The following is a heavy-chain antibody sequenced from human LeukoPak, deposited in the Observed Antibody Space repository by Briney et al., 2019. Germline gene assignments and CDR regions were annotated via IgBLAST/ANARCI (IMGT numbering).Heavy chain of an antibody. J-gene: IGHJ4*02. CDR1: GGTFSSYA. Sequence: ASVKVSCKASGGTFSSYAISWVQQAPGQGLEWMGGIIPIFGTANYAQKFQGRVTITADESTSTAYMELSSLRSEDTAVYYCASGPLGYNYFDYWGQGTLVTVSS. CDR2: IIPIFGTA. D-gene: IGHD5-24*01. CDR3: ASGPLGYNYFDY. V-gene: IGHV1-69*13.